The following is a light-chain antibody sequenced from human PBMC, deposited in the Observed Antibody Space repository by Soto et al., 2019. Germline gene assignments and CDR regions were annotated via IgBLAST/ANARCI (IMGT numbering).Light chain of an antibody. J-gene: IGKJ4*01. CDR2: GAS. CDR1: QSVSSN. Sequence: EIVMTQSPATLSVSPGERATLSCRASQSVSSNLAWYQQKPGQAPRLLIYGASTRATAISARFSGSGSGTEFTLTISSLQAEDFAVYYCQQYTNWPLTFGGGTKVEIK. V-gene: IGKV3-15*01. CDR3: QQYTNWPLT.